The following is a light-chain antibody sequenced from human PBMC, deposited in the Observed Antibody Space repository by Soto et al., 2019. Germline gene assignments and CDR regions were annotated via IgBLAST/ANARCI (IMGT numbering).Light chain of an antibody. CDR1: SSDVGAYNY. V-gene: IGLV2-8*01. J-gene: IGLJ3*02. CDR3: SSYAGSNTWV. CDR2: DVS. Sequence: QSVLTQPASVSGSPGQSITISCTGTSSDVGAYNYVSWYQQHPGKAPKLMIYDVSKWPSGVPDRFSGSKSGNTASLTISGLQAEDEADYYCSSYAGSNTWVFGGGTKLTVL.